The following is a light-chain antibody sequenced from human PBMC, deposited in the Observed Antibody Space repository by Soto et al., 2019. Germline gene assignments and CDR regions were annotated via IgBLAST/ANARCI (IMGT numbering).Light chain of an antibody. CDR1: QDIKTW. Sequence: DIQMTQSPSSVSASIGDRVTITCRASQDIKTWLAWYQQKPGKAPNLLIYGASSLQSGVPSRFSGSGSGTDFTLTISNLQPQDFATYYCQQANSFPFAFGPGTKVDIK. CDR2: GAS. V-gene: IGKV1-12*02. J-gene: IGKJ3*01. CDR3: QQANSFPFA.